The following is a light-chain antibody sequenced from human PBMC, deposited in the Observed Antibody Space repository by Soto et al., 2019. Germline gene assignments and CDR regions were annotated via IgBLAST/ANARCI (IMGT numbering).Light chain of an antibody. V-gene: IGLV2-8*01. J-gene: IGLJ2*01. CDR1: SSDVGGYNY. CDR2: EVS. Sequence: QSALTQPPSASGSPGQSVTISCTGNSSDVGGYNYVSWYQQHPGKAPKLMIYEVSKRPSGVPDRFSGSKSGNTASLTVSGLQAEDEADYYCSSFAGSYYWVFGGGTKLTVL. CDR3: SSFAGSYYWV.